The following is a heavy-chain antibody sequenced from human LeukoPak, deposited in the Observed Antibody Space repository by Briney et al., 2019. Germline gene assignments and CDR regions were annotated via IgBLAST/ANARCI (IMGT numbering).Heavy chain of an antibody. CDR1: GFNFGSYA. V-gene: IGHV3-23*01. Sequence: GGSLRLSCATSGFNFGSYAMSWVRQAPGKGLEWVSCISGSGGSTNYADSVKGRFTISRDNSKNTLYLQMNSLRAEDTAVYYCAKLVGPTSYWGQGTLVTVSS. D-gene: IGHD1-26*01. J-gene: IGHJ4*02. CDR2: ISGSGGST. CDR3: AKLVGPTSY.